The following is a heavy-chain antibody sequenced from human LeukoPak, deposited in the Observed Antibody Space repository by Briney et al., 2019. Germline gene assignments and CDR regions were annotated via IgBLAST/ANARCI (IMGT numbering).Heavy chain of an antibody. CDR3: ARLAYCGGDCPRAFDI. CDR2: IYASTNI. CDR1: GFTVSSNY. D-gene: IGHD2-21*02. J-gene: IGHJ3*02. Sequence: GGSLRLSCAAPGFTVSSNYMSWVRQAPGKGLEWVSCIYASTNIYHADSVKGRFTISRDNAKNSLYLQMNSLRDEDTAVYYCARLAYCGGDCPRAFDIWGQGTMVTVSS. V-gene: IGHV3-69-1*02.